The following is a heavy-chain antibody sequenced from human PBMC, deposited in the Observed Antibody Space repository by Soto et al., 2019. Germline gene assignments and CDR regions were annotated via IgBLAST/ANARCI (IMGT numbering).Heavy chain of an antibody. Sequence: QVQLVQSGAEVKKPGASVKVSCKASGYTFTSYGISWVRQAPGQGLEWMGWISADNGNTNYAQKLQGRVTMTTDTSTSTAYMELRSLRSDXXXXXYCARSGLNGAYFDYWGQGTLVTVXS. D-gene: IGHD3-10*01. CDR1: GYTFTSYG. CDR2: ISADNGNT. J-gene: IGHJ4*02. V-gene: IGHV1-18*01. CDR3: ARSGLNGAYFDY.